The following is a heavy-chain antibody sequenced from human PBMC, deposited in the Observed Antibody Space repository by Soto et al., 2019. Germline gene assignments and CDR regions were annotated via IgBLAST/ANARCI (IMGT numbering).Heavy chain of an antibody. J-gene: IGHJ4*02. D-gene: IGHD3-22*01. CDR2: ISYDGSNK. CDR1: GFTFSSYG. Sequence: LRLSCAASGFTFSSYGMHWVRQAPGKGLEWVAVISYDGSNKYYADSVKGRFTISRDNSKNTLYLQMNSLRAEDTAVYYCANSDSSGYYQYWGQGTLVPVSS. V-gene: IGHV3-30*18. CDR3: ANSDSSGYYQY.